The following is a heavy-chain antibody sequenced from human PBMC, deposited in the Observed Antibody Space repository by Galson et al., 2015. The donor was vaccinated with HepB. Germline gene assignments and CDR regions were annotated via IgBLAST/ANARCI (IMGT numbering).Heavy chain of an antibody. D-gene: IGHD6-19*01. CDR3: ARDTGVAGAGGTFYYYHYYMDV. J-gene: IGHJ6*03. Sequence: SLRLSCAASGFTFSSYWMSWVRQAPGKGLEWVANIKQDGSEKYYVDSVKGRFTISRDNAKNSLYLQMNSLRAEDTAVYYCARDTGVAGAGGTFYYYHYYMDVWG. CDR2: IKQDGSEK. V-gene: IGHV3-7*01. CDR1: GFTFSSYW.